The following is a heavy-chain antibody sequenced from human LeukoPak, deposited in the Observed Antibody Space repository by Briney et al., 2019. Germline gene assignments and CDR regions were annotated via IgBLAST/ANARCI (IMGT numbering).Heavy chain of an antibody. J-gene: IGHJ3*02. CDR3: ARVASSSSDDAFDI. V-gene: IGHV4-30-4*08. CDR1: GGSISSGDYY. Sequence: SETLSLTCTVSGGSISSGDYYWSWIRQPPGKGLEWIGYIYYSGSTYYNPSLKSRVTISVDTSKNQLSLKLSSVTAADTAVSYCARVASSSSDDAFDIWGQGTMVTVSS. CDR2: IYYSGST. D-gene: IGHD6-6*01.